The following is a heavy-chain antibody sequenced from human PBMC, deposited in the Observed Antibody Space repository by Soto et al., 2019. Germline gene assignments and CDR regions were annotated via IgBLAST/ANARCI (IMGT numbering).Heavy chain of an antibody. J-gene: IGHJ4*02. CDR1: GFTFSSYS. D-gene: IGHD5-18*01. Sequence: PGGSLRLSCAASGFTFSSYSMNWVRQAPGKGLEWVSSISSSSSYIYYADSVKGRFTISRGNAKNSLYLQMNSLRAEDTAVYYCARSAFYSFQTLDYWGQGTLVTVSS. V-gene: IGHV3-21*01. CDR3: ARSAFYSFQTLDY. CDR2: ISSSSSYI.